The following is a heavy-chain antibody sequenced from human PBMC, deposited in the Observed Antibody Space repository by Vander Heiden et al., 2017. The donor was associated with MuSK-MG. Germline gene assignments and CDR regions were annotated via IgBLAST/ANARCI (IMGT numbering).Heavy chain of an antibody. V-gene: IGHV3-23*01. CDR2: MSDSGDGT. CDR1: GVSFCNYG. CDR3: GKARRSSRYLGFGI. Sequence: EVQLFETRGGVGQPGGSPRLSCAAPGVSFCNYGMGWVRQAAAKGVGWVSGMSDSGDGTYYAGSVKGRFTNSRDEYQDTVYLQMNSLRADDTALYCGGKARRSSRYLGFGIWGQGTMVTV. J-gene: IGHJ3*02. D-gene: IGHD1-1*01.